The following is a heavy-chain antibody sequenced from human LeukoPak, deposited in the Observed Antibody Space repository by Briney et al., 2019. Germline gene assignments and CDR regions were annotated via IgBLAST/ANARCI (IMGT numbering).Heavy chain of an antibody. CDR1: GYTFTGYY. V-gene: IGHV1-2*02. D-gene: IGHD1-26*01. Sequence: ASVKVSCKASGYTFTGYYMHWVRQAPGQGLEWMGWINPNSGGTNYAQKFQGRVTITADKSTSTAYMELSSLRSEDTAVYYCASCSSQWELNYWGQGTLVTVSS. J-gene: IGHJ4*02. CDR2: INPNSGGT. CDR3: ASCSSQWELNY.